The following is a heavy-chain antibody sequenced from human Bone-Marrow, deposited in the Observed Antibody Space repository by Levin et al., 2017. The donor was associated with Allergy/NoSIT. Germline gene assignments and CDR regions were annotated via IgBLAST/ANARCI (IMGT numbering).Heavy chain of an antibody. J-gene: IGHJ4*02. V-gene: IGHV3-30*04. CDR2: ISYDGSNK. CDR3: ARVRNFQPFDY. Sequence: PGGSLRLSCAASGFTFSSYAMHWVRQAPGKGLEWVAVISYDGSNKYYADSVKGRFTISRDNSKNTLYLQMNSLRAEDTAVYYCARVRNFQPFDYWGQGTLVTVSS. CDR1: GFTFSSYA.